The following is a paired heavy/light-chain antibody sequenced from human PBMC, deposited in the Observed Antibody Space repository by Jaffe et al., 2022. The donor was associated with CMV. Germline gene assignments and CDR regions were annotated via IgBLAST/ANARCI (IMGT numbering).Heavy chain of an antibody. CDR2: IYPGDSDT. D-gene: IGHD3-10*01. CDR1: GYSFTSYW. Sequence: EVQLVQSGAEVKKPGESLKISCKGSGYSFTSYWIGWVRQMPGKGLEWMGIIYPGDSDTRYSPSFQGQVTISADKSISTAYLQWSSLKASDTAMYYCARLPPNTYYYGSGQPEYYFDYWGQGTLVTVSS. J-gene: IGHJ4*02. CDR3: ARLPPNTYYYGSGQPEYYFDY. V-gene: IGHV5-51*01.
Light chain of an antibody. CDR3: QQRSNWPIT. Sequence: EIVLTQSPATLSLSPGERATLSCRASQSVSSYLAWYQQKPGQAPRLLIYDASNRATGIPARFSGSGSGTDFTLTISSLEPEDFAVYYCQQRSNWPITFGQGTRLEIK. J-gene: IGKJ5*01. V-gene: IGKV3-11*01. CDR1: QSVSSY. CDR2: DAS.